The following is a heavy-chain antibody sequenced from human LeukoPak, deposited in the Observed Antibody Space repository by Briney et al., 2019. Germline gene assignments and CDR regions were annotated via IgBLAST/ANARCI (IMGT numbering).Heavy chain of an antibody. CDR1: GGSISSGDYY. J-gene: IGHJ4*02. CDR2: MYYSGST. V-gene: IGHV4-30-4*01. CDR3: ARGHPQYSGYDWSDY. Sequence: PSETLSLTCIVSGGSISSGDYYWSWIRQPPGKGLEWIAYMYYSGSTYYNPSLKSRVTISVDTSKNQFSLKLSSVTAADTAVYYCARGHPQYSGYDWSDYWGQGTLVTVSS. D-gene: IGHD5-12*01.